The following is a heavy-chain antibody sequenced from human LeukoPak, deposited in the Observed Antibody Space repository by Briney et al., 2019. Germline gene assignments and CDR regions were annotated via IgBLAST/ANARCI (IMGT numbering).Heavy chain of an antibody. Sequence: GGSLRLSCAVSGFTFDDYGMSWVRQAPGKGLEWVSSLSGSGADTYYADSVKGRFTISRDNSKNTVYLQMNSLRAEDTAIYYCAKDPYGTRYFDYWGQGTLVTVSS. CDR2: LSGSGADT. V-gene: IGHV3-23*01. CDR3: AKDPYGTRYFDY. D-gene: IGHD2-2*01. CDR1: GFTFDDYG. J-gene: IGHJ4*02.